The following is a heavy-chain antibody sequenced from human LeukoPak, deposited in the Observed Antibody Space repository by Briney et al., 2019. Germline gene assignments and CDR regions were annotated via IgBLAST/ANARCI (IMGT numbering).Heavy chain of an antibody. Sequence: SETLSLTXTVSGGSISSYYWSWIWQPPGKGLEWIGYIYYSGSTNYNPSLKSRVTISVDTSKNQFSLKLSSVTAADTAVYYCARQGAIGYGDYVTDYWGQGTLVTVSS. J-gene: IGHJ4*02. V-gene: IGHV4-59*01. CDR3: ARQGAIGYGDYVTDY. CDR2: IYYSGST. D-gene: IGHD4-17*01. CDR1: GGSISSYY.